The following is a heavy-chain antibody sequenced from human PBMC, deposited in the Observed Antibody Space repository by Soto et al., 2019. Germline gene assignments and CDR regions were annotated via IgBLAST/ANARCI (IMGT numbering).Heavy chain of an antibody. CDR2: ISGYNGNT. CDR3: ARDPLKYSSGWKDY. Sequence: ASVKVSCKASGYTFTNYGISWVRQAPGQGLEWMGWISGYNGNTKYAQKLQGRVTMTTDTSTGTAHMELRSLRSDDTAVYYCARDPLKYSSGWKDYWGQGTRVTVSS. V-gene: IGHV1-18*04. J-gene: IGHJ4*02. D-gene: IGHD6-19*01. CDR1: GYTFTNYG.